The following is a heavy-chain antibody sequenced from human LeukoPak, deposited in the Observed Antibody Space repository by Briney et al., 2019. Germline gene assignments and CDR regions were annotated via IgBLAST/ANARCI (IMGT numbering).Heavy chain of an antibody. Sequence: GSLRLSCAASGFTFSSYAMSWVRQAPGKGLEWVSAISGSGGSTYYADSVKGRFTISRDNSKNTLYLQMNSLRAEDTAVYYCAKDGTYYDSSGQIDYWGQGTLVTVSS. V-gene: IGHV3-23*01. J-gene: IGHJ4*02. CDR3: AKDGTYYDSSGQIDY. CDR2: ISGSGGST. CDR1: GFTFSSYA. D-gene: IGHD3-22*01.